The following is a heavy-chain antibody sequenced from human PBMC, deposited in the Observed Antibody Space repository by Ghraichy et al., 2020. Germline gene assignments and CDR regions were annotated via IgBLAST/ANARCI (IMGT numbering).Heavy chain of an antibody. Sequence: SETLSLTCAVYGGPFGGYYWNLVRQSPGKGLEWIGEIYPGGSTNYNPSLESRVTISVDASRKQFSLSLFSVTAADTAMYYCVRGRYCGGGSCYPRPYYFDSWGQGTLVTVSS. D-gene: IGHD2-15*01. CDR1: GGPFGGYY. J-gene: IGHJ4*02. CDR2: IYPGGST. CDR3: VRGRYCGGGSCYPRPYYFDS. V-gene: IGHV4-34*01.